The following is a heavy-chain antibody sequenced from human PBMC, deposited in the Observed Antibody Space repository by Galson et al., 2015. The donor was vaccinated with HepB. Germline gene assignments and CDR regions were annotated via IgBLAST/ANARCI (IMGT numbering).Heavy chain of an antibody. CDR1: GYTFTSYA. V-gene: IGHV7-4-1*02. J-gene: IGHJ6*02. CDR2: INTNTGNP. CDR3: ARVPFIAAAGTPYYYGMDV. D-gene: IGHD6-13*01. Sequence: SVKVSCKASGYTFTSYAMNWVRQAPGQGLEWMGWINTNTGNPTYAQGFTGRFVLSLDTSVSTAYLQISSLKAEDTAVYYCARVPFIAAAGTPYYYGMDVWGQGTTVTVSS.